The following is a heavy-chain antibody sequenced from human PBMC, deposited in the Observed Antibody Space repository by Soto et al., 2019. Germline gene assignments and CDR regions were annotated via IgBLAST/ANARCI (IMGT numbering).Heavy chain of an antibody. CDR2: IWYDGSNK. CDR3: ARENSSGWYRVRGINWFDP. D-gene: IGHD6-19*01. V-gene: IGHV3-33*01. Sequence: QVQLVESGGGVVQPGRSLRLSCAASGFTFSSYDMHWVRQAPGKVLEWVAVIWYDGSNKYYADSVKGRFTISRDNSKNTLYLQMNSLRAEDTAVYYCARENSSGWYRVRGINWFDPWGQGTLVTVSS. J-gene: IGHJ5*02. CDR1: GFTFSSYD.